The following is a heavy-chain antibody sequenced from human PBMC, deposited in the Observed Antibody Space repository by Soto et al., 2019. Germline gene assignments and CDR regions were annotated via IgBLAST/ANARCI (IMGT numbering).Heavy chain of an antibody. Sequence: QLQLLESGGDLVKPGGSLRLSCAASGFTVSGNDLSWIRQAPGKGLEWVSSISSSGRAIYYADSMKGRFTISRDNAKDSLYLQMSSLRAEDTAIYYCASHHTSGWLYFDSWGQGTLVTVSS. CDR2: ISSSGRAI. D-gene: IGHD6-19*01. J-gene: IGHJ4*02. CDR3: ASHHTSGWLYFDS. CDR1: GFTVSGND. V-gene: IGHV3-11*01.